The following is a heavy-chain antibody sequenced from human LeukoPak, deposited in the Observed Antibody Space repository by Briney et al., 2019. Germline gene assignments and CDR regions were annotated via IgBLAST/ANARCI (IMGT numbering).Heavy chain of an antibody. CDR2: INPNSGGT. CDR3: ARDVGITIFGVVENWFDP. J-gene: IGHJ5*02. V-gene: IGHV1-2*02. CDR1: GYTFTGYY. Sequence: ASVKVSCKASGYTFTGYYMHWVRQAPGQGLEWMGWINPNSGGTNYAQKFQGRVTMTRDTSISTAYMELSRLRSDDTAVYYCARDVGITIFGVVENWFDPWGQGTLVTVSS. D-gene: IGHD3-3*01.